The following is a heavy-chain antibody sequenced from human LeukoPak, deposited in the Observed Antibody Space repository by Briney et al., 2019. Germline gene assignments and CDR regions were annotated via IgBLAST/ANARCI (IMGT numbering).Heavy chain of an antibody. J-gene: IGHJ4*02. Sequence: GASVKVSCKSSGYTFTSYAFSLVRQAPGQGLEWMGWFSAYNGNTNYAQKLQGRVTMTTDTSTTTAYMELRSLRSDDTAVYYCARDKSGLAVAGSNFDYWGQGTLVTVSS. D-gene: IGHD6-19*01. CDR2: FSAYNGNT. V-gene: IGHV1-18*04. CDR3: ARDKSGLAVAGSNFDY. CDR1: GYTFTSYA.